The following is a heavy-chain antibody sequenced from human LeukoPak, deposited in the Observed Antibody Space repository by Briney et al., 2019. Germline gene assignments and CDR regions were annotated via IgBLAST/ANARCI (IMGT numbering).Heavy chain of an antibody. CDR2: IYYSGST. Sequence: SETLSLTCTVSGASISSYYWSWIRQPPGKGLEWIGYIYYSGSTNYNPSLKSRVTISVDTSKNQFSLKLSSVTAADTAVYYCARDYSDPANWFDPWGQGTLVTVSS. V-gene: IGHV4-59*01. J-gene: IGHJ5*02. CDR3: ARDYSDPANWFDP. CDR1: GASISSYY. D-gene: IGHD4-17*01.